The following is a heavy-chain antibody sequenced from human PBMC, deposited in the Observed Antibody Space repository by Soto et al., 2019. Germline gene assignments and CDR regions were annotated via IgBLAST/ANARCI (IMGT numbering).Heavy chain of an antibody. D-gene: IGHD2-8*01. Sequence: QVQLRQWGAGLLKPSETLSLTCVVSGGSFTDYKWTWIRQSPEKGLEWIGEIRHNGDTDSKPSLRSRLTMSLDTSKNQFSLRLSSVIAADTALYYCARITAVPNALRSRYFFDSWGQGTLVTVSA. V-gene: IGHV4-34*01. CDR3: ARITAVPNALRSRYFFDS. CDR1: GGSFTDYK. J-gene: IGHJ4*02. CDR2: IRHNGDT.